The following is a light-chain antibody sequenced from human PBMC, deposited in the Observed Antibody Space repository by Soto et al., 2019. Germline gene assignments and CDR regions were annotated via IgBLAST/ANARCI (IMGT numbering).Light chain of an antibody. J-gene: IGKJ1*01. Sequence: EMVMTQSPATLSVSPGERATLSCRASQSVSSNLAWYQQKPGQAPRLLIYGASTRATGIPARFSGSGSGTEFTLTISGLQSEDFAVYYCQQYDNWPRTFGQGTKVEIK. CDR1: QSVSSN. CDR3: QQYDNWPRT. V-gene: IGKV3-15*01. CDR2: GAS.